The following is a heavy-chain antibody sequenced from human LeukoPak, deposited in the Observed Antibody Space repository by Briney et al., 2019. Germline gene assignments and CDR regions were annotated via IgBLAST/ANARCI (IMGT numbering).Heavy chain of an antibody. CDR2: ISSSSSYI. CDR1: GFTFSSYS. Sequence: GGSLRLSCAASGFTFSSYSMNWVRQAPGKGLEWVSSISSSSSYIYYADSVKGRFTISRDNAKNSLYLQMNSLRAEDTAVYYCARYCSSTSCYETDVWGKGTTVTVSS. D-gene: IGHD2-2*01. CDR3: ARYCSSTSCYETDV. J-gene: IGHJ6*04. V-gene: IGHV3-21*01.